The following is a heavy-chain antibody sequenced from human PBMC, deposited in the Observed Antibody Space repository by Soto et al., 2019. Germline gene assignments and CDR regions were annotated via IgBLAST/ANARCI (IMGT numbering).Heavy chain of an antibody. V-gene: IGHV1-2*02. CDR2: INPNSGGT. CDR3: ARDRGLRYSSSWYAFDI. CDR1: GYTFTGYY. J-gene: IGHJ3*02. Sequence: ASVKVSCKASGYTFTGYYMHWVRQAPGQGLEWMGWINPNSGGTNYAQKFQGRVTMTRDTSISTAYMELSRLRSDDTAVYYCARDRGLRYSSSWYAFDIWGQGTMVTVSS. D-gene: IGHD6-13*01.